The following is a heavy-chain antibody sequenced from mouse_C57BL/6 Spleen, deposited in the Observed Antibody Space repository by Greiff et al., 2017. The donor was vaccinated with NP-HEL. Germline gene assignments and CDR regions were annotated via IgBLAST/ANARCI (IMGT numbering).Heavy chain of an antibody. D-gene: IGHD2-5*01. CDR2: ISDGGSYT. V-gene: IGHV5-4*01. CDR1: GFTFSSYA. J-gene: IGHJ3*01. CDR3: AREGYSKGFAY. Sequence: EVKLMESGGGLVKPGGSLKLSCAASGFTFSSYAMSWVRQTPEKRLEWVATISDGGSYTYYPDNVKGRFTIFRYNAKNNRYLQMSHLKSEDTAMYYCAREGYSKGFAYWGQGTLVTVSA.